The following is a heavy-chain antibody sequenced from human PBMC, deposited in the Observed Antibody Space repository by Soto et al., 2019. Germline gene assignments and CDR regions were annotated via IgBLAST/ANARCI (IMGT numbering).Heavy chain of an antibody. CDR1: GYTFTGYY. Sequence: QVQLVQSGAEVKKPGASVKVSCKASGYTFTGYYMHWLRQAPGQGLEWMGWINPNSGGTNYEQKFQGWVTMTSDTSISTAYMELSRLRSDDTAVYYCARLGVGGVVSYGMDVWGQGTTVTVSS. D-gene: IGHD2-8*02. CDR3: ARLGVGGVVSYGMDV. J-gene: IGHJ6*02. CDR2: INPNSGGT. V-gene: IGHV1-2*04.